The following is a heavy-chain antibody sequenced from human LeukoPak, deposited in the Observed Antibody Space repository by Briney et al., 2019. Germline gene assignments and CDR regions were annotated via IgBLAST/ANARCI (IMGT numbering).Heavy chain of an antibody. D-gene: IGHD6-13*01. CDR3: ARVPTDSSSWYPVDY. Sequence: SVKVSCKASGGTFSSYAISWVRQAPGQGLEWMGGIIPIFGTANYAQKFQGRVTITADKSTSTAYMELSSLRSEDMAVYYCARVPTDSSSWYPVDYWGQGTLVTVSS. CDR2: IIPIFGTA. CDR1: GGTFSSYA. V-gene: IGHV1-69*06. J-gene: IGHJ4*02.